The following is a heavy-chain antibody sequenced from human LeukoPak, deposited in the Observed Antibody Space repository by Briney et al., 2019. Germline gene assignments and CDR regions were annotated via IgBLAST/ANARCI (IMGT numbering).Heavy chain of an antibody. CDR3: ARAPMVRGNALGYYYMDV. V-gene: IGHV1-2*02. J-gene: IGHJ6*03. D-gene: IGHD3-10*01. Sequence: ASVKVSCKASGYTFTGYYMHWVRQAPGQGLEWMGWINPNSGGTNYAQKFQGRVTMTRDTSISTAYMELSSLRSEDTAVYYCARAPMVRGNALGYYYMDVWGKGTTVTVSS. CDR1: GYTFTGYY. CDR2: INPNSGGT.